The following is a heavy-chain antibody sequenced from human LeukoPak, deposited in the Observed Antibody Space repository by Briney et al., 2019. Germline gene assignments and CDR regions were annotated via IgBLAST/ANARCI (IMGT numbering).Heavy chain of an antibody. D-gene: IGHD3-10*01. J-gene: IGHJ6*03. CDR2: ISACNGNT. V-gene: IGHV1-18*01. Sequence: GASVKVSCKASGYTFTSYGISWVRQAPGQGLEWMGWISACNGNTNYAQKLQGRVTMTTDTSTSTAYMELRSMRSDDTAVYYCAREGNKDYYGSGSGNYYYYYMDVWGKGTTVTVSS. CDR1: GYTFTSYG. CDR3: AREGNKDYYGSGSGNYYYYYMDV.